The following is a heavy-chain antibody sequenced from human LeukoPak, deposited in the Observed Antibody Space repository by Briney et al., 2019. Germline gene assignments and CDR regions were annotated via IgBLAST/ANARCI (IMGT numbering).Heavy chain of an antibody. D-gene: IGHD6-13*01. J-gene: IGHJ4*02. CDR1: GFTFSSYS. CDR2: INSGSSYI. Sequence: GGSLRLSCAASGFTFSSYSMNWVRQAPGKGLEWVSSINSGSSYISYADSVKGRFTISRDNAKNSLYLQLNSLRVEDTAVYYCARTRTLGISAADVDYWGQGTLVTVSS. CDR3: ARTRTLGISAADVDY. V-gene: IGHV3-21*01.